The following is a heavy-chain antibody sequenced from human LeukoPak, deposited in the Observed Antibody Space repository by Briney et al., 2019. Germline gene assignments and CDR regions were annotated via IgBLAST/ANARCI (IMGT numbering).Heavy chain of an antibody. CDR1: GFSLSTSGMC. J-gene: IGHJ3*02. V-gene: IGHV2-70*11. CDR3: ARSKDIVVAPDAFDI. Sequence: ESGPTLVNPTQTLTLTCTFSGFSLSTSGMCVSWIRQPRGKAPEWLARIDWDDDKYYSTSLKTRLTISKDTSKNQVVLTMTNMDPVDTATYYCARSKDIVVAPDAFDIWGQGTMVTVSS. CDR2: IDWDDDK. D-gene: IGHD2-2*01.